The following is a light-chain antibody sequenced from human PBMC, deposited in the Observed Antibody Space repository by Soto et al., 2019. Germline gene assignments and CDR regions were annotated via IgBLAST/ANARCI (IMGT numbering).Light chain of an antibody. J-gene: IGKJ1*01. CDR1: QGISSY. Sequence: AIRMTQSPSSFSASTGNRVTLTCRASQGISSYLAWYQQKPGKAPKLLIYTASTLQSGVPSRFSGSGSGTDFTLTISYLQSEDSATYYCQKYYSYPRTFGQGTKVEIK. CDR3: QKYYSYPRT. CDR2: TAS. V-gene: IGKV1-8*01.